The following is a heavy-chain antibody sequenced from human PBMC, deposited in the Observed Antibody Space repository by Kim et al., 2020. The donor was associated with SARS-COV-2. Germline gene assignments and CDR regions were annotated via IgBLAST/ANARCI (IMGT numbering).Heavy chain of an antibody. CDR3: ARFQAAAVRYGMDV. Sequence: QKFQGRVTMTRDTSTSTVYMELSSLRSEDTAVYYCARFQAAAVRYGMDVWGQGTTVTVSS. J-gene: IGHJ6*02. V-gene: IGHV1-46*01. D-gene: IGHD6-13*01.